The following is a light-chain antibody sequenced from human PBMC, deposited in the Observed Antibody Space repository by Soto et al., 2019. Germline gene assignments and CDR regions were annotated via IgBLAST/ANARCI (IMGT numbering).Light chain of an antibody. V-gene: IGLV1-51*01. CDR2: DSN. CDR1: SSNIGNNY. CDR3: GTWDSSLSAVV. J-gene: IGLJ2*01. Sequence: QSVLTQPPSVSAAPGQTVTISCSGSSSNIGNNYVSWYQQLPGTAPKLLIYDSNKRPSGIPDRFSGSKSGTSATLGITGLQTGDEVDYYCGTWDSSLSAVVFGGGTKLTVL.